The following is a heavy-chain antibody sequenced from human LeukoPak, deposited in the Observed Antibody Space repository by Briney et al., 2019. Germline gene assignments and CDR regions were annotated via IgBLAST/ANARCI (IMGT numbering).Heavy chain of an antibody. Sequence: GGSLRLSCAASGITFSSYAMPWVRQAPGKGLEWVAVISYDGSNKYYADSVKGRFTISRDNSKNTLYLQMNSLRAEDTAVYYCARADGSSGHFDYWGQGTLVTVSS. CDR1: GITFSSYA. V-gene: IGHV3-30-3*01. D-gene: IGHD6-13*01. CDR2: ISYDGSNK. J-gene: IGHJ4*02. CDR3: ARADGSSGHFDY.